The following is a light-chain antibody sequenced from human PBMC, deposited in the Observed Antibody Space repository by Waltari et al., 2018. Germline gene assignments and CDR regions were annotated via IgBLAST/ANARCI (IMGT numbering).Light chain of an antibody. CDR1: SSDVGGYNY. CDR3: CSYAGSYTPR. CDR2: DVR. V-gene: IGLV2-11*01. Sequence: QSALTQPRSVSGSPGQSVTISCNGTSSDVGGYNYVSWYQQHPGKAPNLMIYDVRKRPSGVPDRVSGSKSGNTASLTISGLQAEDEADYYCCSYAGSYTPRIGGGTKLTVL. J-gene: IGLJ2*01.